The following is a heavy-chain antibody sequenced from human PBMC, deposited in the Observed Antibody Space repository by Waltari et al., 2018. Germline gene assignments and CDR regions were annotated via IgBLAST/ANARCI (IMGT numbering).Heavy chain of an antibody. CDR1: GASFRDFS. CDR2: INPIGVT. D-gene: IGHD4-17*01. Sequence: VQLQQWGAGLLKPPETLYLTCARYGASFRDFSWSWVRQPPGKGLEWIGEINPIGVTNYNPSRKSRVTISVDTSKNQFSLRLSSVTAADTDVYYWVRAFMVTTFSALRYHDYYGMDVWGQGTAVTVSS. CDR3: VRAFMVTTFSALRYHDYYGMDV. J-gene: IGHJ6*02. V-gene: IGHV4-34*01.